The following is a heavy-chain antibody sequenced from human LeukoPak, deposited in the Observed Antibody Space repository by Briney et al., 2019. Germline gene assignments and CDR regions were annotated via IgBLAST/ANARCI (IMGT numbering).Heavy chain of an antibody. J-gene: IGHJ4*02. D-gene: IGHD7-27*01. CDR3: ARVNGGH. CDR2: IYYSGST. CDR1: GGSISSSSYY. Sequence: PSETLSLTCTVSGGSISSSSYYWGWIRQPPGKGLEWIGSIYYSGSTYYNPSLKSRVTISVDTSKNQFSLKLSSVTAADTAVYYCARVNGGHWGQGTLVTVSS. V-gene: IGHV4-39*07.